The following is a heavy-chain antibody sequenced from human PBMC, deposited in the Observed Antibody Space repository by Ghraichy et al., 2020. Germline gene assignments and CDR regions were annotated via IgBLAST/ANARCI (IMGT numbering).Heavy chain of an antibody. Sequence: SETLSLTCTVSGGSISNFYWYWIRQPPGKGLEYIGYIYYSGTTNYNDSLKSRVTLSVDTSKNQFSLRLTSVTAADTAVYYCARSFSSSTVHYYYGMDVWGLGTTVTVSS. D-gene: IGHD6-6*01. V-gene: IGHV4-59*01. J-gene: IGHJ6*01. CDR3: ARSFSSSTVHYYYGMDV. CDR1: GGSISNFY. CDR2: IYYSGTT.